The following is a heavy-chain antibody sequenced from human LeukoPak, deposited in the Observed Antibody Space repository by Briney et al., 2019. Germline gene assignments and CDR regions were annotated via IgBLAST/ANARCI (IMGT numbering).Heavy chain of an antibody. Sequence: PSETLSLTCTVSGGSISSYYWSWIRQPPGKGLEWIGYIYTSGSTNYNPSLKSRVTISVDTSKNQFSLKLSSVTAADTAVYYCARMYYDYVWGSYMHGYFDYWGQGTLVTVSS. CDR1: GGSISSYY. CDR2: IYTSGST. D-gene: IGHD3-16*01. V-gene: IGHV4-4*09. CDR3: ARMYYDYVWGSYMHGYFDY. J-gene: IGHJ4*02.